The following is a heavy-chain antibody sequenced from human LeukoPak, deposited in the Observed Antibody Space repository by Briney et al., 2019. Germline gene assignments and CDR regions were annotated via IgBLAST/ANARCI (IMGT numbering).Heavy chain of an antibody. J-gene: IGHJ4*02. CDR2: VNTDNTKS. Sequence: ASVKVSCKTSGHILTTHYLHWMRQAPGQRLEWLGRVNTDNTKSEYSQKFQGRVIITRDTSASTAYMEMSGLRSEDTAMYYCAMSVEMAAIPSFDYWGQGTLVTVSS. D-gene: IGHD5-24*01. CDR1: GHILTTHY. CDR3: AMSVEMAAIPSFDY. V-gene: IGHV1-3*04.